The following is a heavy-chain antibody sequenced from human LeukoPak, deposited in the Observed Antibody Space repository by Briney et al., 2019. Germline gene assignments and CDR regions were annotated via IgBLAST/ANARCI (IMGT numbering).Heavy chain of an antibody. CDR2: ISGSGGST. J-gene: IGHJ4*02. CDR3: AKGGAYYYDSSAYYRD. D-gene: IGHD3-22*01. V-gene: IGHV3-23*01. CDR1: AFTFSSYA. Sequence: GESLRLSCAASAFTFSSYAMSWVRQAPGKGLEWVSAISGSGGSTYYADSVKGRFTISRDNSKNTLYLQMNSLRAEDTAVYYCAKGGAYYYDSSAYYRDWGQGTLVTVSS.